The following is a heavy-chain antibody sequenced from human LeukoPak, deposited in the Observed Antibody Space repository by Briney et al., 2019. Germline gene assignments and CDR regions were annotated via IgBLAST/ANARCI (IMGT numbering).Heavy chain of an antibody. Sequence: GESLKISCKGSGYSFTSYWIGWVRQMPGKGLEWMGIIYRGDTDTRYSPSFQGQVTISADKSISTAYLQWSSLKPSDTAMYYCARHDGCSGGSCYSNYYYGMDVWGQGTTVTV. D-gene: IGHD2-15*01. V-gene: IGHV5-51*01. J-gene: IGHJ6*02. CDR2: IYRGDTDT. CDR3: ARHDGCSGGSCYSNYYYGMDV. CDR1: GYSFTSYW.